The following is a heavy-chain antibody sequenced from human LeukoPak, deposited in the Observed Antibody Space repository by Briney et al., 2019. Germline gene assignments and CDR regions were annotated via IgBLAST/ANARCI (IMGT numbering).Heavy chain of an antibody. CDR2: IYYSGST. CDR3: ARGGDYGSGFDY. V-gene: IGHV4-59*01. Sequence: NASKTLSLTCTVSGGSISSYYWSWIRQPPGKGLEWIGYIYYSGSTNYNPSLKSRVTISVDTSKNQFSLKLSSVTAADTAVYYCARGGDYGSGFDYWGQGTLVTVSS. J-gene: IGHJ4*02. D-gene: IGHD3-10*01. CDR1: GGSISSYY.